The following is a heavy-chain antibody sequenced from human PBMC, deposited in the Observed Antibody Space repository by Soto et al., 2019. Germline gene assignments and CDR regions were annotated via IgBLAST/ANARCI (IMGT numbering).Heavy chain of an antibody. V-gene: IGHV4-39*01. J-gene: IGHJ4*02. Sequence: QLQLQESGPGLVKPSETLSLTCTVSGGSISSYTYYWGWIRQPPGKGLEWIGTIYYSGTTYYNPSFKSRVTISVEPSKNQFSLKLSSVTAADTAVYYCARRDYGDYEGFDYWGQGTLVTVSS. D-gene: IGHD4-17*01. CDR3: ARRDYGDYEGFDY. CDR1: GGSISSYTYY. CDR2: IYYSGTT.